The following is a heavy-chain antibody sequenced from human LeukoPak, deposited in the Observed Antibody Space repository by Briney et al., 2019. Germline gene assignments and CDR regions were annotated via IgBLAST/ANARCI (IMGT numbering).Heavy chain of an antibody. CDR3: ARIGIVGATVPY. CDR1: GGSISSSSYY. V-gene: IGHV4-39*01. J-gene: IGHJ4*02. CDR2: IYYSGST. D-gene: IGHD1-26*01. Sequence: SETLSLTCTVSGGSISSSSYYWGWIRQPPGKGLEWIGSIYYSGSTYYNPSLKSRVTISVDTSKNQFSLKLSSVTAADTAVYYCARIGIVGATVPYWGQGTLVTVSS.